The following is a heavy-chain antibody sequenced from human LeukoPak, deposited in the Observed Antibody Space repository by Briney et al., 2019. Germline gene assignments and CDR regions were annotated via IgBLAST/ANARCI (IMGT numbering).Heavy chain of an antibody. CDR3: ARAPGYYDSSGVFDY. V-gene: IGHV1-46*01. J-gene: IGHJ4*02. CDR2: INPSGGST. CDR1: GYTFTSYY. Sequence: ASVKVSCKASGYTFTSYYMHWVRQAPGQGLEWMGIINPSGGSTSYAQKFQGRVTMTRDTSTSTVYIELSSLRSEDTAVYYCARAPGYYDSSGVFDYWGQGTLVTVSS. D-gene: IGHD3-22*01.